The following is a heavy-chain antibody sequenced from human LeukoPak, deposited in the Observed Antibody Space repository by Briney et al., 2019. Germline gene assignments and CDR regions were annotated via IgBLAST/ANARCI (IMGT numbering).Heavy chain of an antibody. V-gene: IGHV4-34*01. CDR1: GGSFSGYS. J-gene: IGHJ4*02. D-gene: IGHD1-26*01. CDR2: INHSGGT. Sequence: SETLSLTCAVYGGSFSGYSWNWIRQPPVKGLEWIGEINHSGGTNYNPSLKSRVTISVDTSKKQFSLKLTSVSADTAVYYCARTFGTYQYYFDYWGQGSLVAVSS. CDR3: ARTFGTYQYYFDY.